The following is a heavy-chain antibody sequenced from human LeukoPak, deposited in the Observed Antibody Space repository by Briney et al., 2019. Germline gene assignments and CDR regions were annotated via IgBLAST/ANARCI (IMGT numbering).Heavy chain of an antibody. CDR1: GYTFTSYD. J-gene: IGHJ6*03. D-gene: IGHD1-14*01. V-gene: IGHV1-8*01. CDR3: ARGSITVRDYYYMDV. CDR2: MNPNSGNT. Sequence: ASVTVSFKASGYTFTSYDIDWVRQATGQGLEWMGWMNPNSGNTGYAQKFQGRVTMTRNTSINTAYMELSSLRSEDTAVYYCARGSITVRDYYYMDVWGKGTTVTVSS.